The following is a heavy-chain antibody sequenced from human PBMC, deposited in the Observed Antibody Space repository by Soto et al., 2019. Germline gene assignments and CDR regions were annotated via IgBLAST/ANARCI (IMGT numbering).Heavy chain of an antibody. CDR1: GYSFTNYW. J-gene: IGHJ6*02. Sequence: GESLKISCKGSGYSFTNYWIGWVRQMPGKGLEWMGIIYPGDSDTRYSPSFQGQVTISADKSISTAYLQWSSLKASDTAMYYCARRVTIFGVVNPYYYAMDVWGQGT. V-gene: IGHV5-51*01. CDR3: ARRVTIFGVVNPYYYAMDV. D-gene: IGHD3-3*01. CDR2: IYPGDSDT.